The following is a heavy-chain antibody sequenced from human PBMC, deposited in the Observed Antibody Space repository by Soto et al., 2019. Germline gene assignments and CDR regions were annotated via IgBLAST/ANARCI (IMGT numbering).Heavy chain of an antibody. CDR3: ANGMDV. V-gene: IGHV3-30*18. CDR2: ISYDGSNK. Sequence: QVQLVESGGGVVQPGRSLRLSCAASGFTFSSYGMHWVRQAPGRGLEWVAVISYDGSNKYYADSVKGRFTISRDNSKNTLDQQMNSLRAEDTAVYYCANGMDVWGQGTTVTGSS. CDR1: GFTFSSYG. J-gene: IGHJ6*02.